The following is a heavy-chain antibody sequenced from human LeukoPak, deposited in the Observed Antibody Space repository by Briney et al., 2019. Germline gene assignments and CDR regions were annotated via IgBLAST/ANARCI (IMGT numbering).Heavy chain of an antibody. CDR1: GYTFTSYD. D-gene: IGHD6-19*01. Sequence: ASVKVSCKASGYTFTSYDINWVRQATGQGLEWMGWMNPNSGNTGYAQKFQGRVTMTRNTFISTAYMELSSLRSEDTAVYYCAREGRAHSSGWYTPYGMDVWGQGTTVTVSS. CDR2: MNPNSGNT. J-gene: IGHJ6*02. V-gene: IGHV1-8*01. CDR3: AREGRAHSSGWYTPYGMDV.